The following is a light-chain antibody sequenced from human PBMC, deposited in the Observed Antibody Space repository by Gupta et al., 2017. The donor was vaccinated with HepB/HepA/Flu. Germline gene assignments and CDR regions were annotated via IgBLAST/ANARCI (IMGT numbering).Light chain of an antibody. CDR3: SSYPSSNTYV. J-gene: IGLJ1*01. Sequence: QSALTQPASMSGSPGQSITISCTGTSSDVGGYNYVSWYQHHPGKAPKLMIYDVSYRPSGVSNRFSGSKSGNTASLSISALQAEDEANYYCSSYPSSNTYVFGTGTKVTV. CDR1: SSDVGGYNY. CDR2: DVS. V-gene: IGLV2-14*03.